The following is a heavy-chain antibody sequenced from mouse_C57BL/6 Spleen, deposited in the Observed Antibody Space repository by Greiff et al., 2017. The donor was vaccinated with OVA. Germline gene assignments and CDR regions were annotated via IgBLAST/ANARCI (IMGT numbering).Heavy chain of an antibody. CDR2: IHPNSGST. D-gene: IGHD2-3*01. CDR3: GKSKYDGPWCAY. V-gene: IGHV1-64*01. CDR1: GYTFTSYW. J-gene: IGHJ3*01. Sequence: QVQLQQSGAELVKPGASVKLSCKASGYTFTSYWMHWVKQRPGQGLEWIGMIHPNSGSTNYNEKFKSKATLTVDKSSSTAYMQLSSLTSEDSAVYYWGKSKYDGPWCAYWGKGTLVTVSA.